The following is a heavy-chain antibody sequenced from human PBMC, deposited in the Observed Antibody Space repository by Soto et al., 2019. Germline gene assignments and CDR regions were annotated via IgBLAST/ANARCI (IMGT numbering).Heavy chain of an antibody. CDR2: VSASGSHT. CDR3: AKGRYCSSSSCYTNWFGP. D-gene: IGHD2-2*02. Sequence: GGSLRLSCAASGFTFSSYAMSWVRQAPGKGLEWVSVVSASGSHTYYADSVKGRFTISRDNSKNTLSLQMSSLRAEDTAVYYCAKGRYCSSSSCYTNWFGPWGQGTLVTVSS. V-gene: IGHV3-23*01. J-gene: IGHJ5*02. CDR1: GFTFSSYA.